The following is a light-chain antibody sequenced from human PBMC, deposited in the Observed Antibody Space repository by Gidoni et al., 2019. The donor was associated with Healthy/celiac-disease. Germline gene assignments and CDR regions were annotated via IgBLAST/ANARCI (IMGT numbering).Light chain of an antibody. J-gene: IGKJ4*01. CDR1: QSVSSY. CDR3: QRRGLT. V-gene: IGKV3-11*01. Sequence: EIVLTQSPATLSLSPGERATLSCRASQSVSSYLAWYQQKPGQAPRLLIYDASNRATGIPARFSGSGSGTDFTLTISSLEPEDFAVYYCQRRGLTFGGGTKVEIK. CDR2: DAS.